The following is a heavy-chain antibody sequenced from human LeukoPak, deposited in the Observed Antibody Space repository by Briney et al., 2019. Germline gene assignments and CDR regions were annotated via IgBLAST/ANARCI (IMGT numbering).Heavy chain of an antibody. CDR3: ARVAIAVAGTCFDY. J-gene: IGHJ4*02. D-gene: IGHD6-19*01. CDR1: GGSFSGYY. V-gene: IGHV3-23*01. Sequence: ETLSLTCAVYGGSFSGYYWSWVRQAPGKGLEWVSAISGSGGSTYYADSVKGRFTISRDNSKNSLYLQMNSLRAEDTAVYYCARVAIAVAGTCFDYWGQGTLVTVSS. CDR2: ISGSGGST.